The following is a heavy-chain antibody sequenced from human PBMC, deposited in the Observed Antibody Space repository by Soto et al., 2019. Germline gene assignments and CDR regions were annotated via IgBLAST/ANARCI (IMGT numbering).Heavy chain of an antibody. J-gene: IGHJ4*02. D-gene: IGHD3-22*01. CDR1: GYTFTSYG. CDR2: ISAYNGNT. Sequence: ASVKVSCKASGYTFTSYGISWVRQAPGQGLEWMGWISAYNGNTNYAQKLQGRVTMTTDTSTSTAYMELRSLRSDDTAVYYCARDHYRKAYDSSGYYYPYWGQGTLVTVSS. CDR3: ARDHYRKAYDSSGYYYPY. V-gene: IGHV1-18*01.